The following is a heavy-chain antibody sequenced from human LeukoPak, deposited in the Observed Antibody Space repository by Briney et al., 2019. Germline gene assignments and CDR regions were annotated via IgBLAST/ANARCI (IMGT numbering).Heavy chain of an antibody. CDR2: ISSSGSTI. D-gene: IGHD3-10*01. CDR3: ARTDYYGSGSYKFDP. V-gene: IGHV3-11*04. Sequence: TGGSLRLSCAASGFIFSDYYMSWIRQAPGKGLEWLSHISSSGSTIYYADSVKGRFTISRDNAKNSLYLQMNSLRAEDTAVYYCARTDYYGSGSYKFDPWGQGTLVTVSS. J-gene: IGHJ5*02. CDR1: GFIFSDYY.